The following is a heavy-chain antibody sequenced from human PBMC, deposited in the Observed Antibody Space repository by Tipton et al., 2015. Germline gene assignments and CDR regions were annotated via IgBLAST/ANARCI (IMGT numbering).Heavy chain of an antibody. V-gene: IGHV4-38-2*01. D-gene: IGHD3-9*01. CDR1: AYSISSDYY. CDR3: ACQDYDSLTRDYQTVDY. Sequence: TLSLTCAVSAYSISSDYYWGWIRQPPGKGLEWIESISHSGNTYYNPSLKSRVTMSRDTSKNQFSLKLTSVTAADTAVYYCACQDYDSLTRDYQTVDYWGQGTLVTVSS. J-gene: IGHJ4*02. CDR2: ISHSGNT.